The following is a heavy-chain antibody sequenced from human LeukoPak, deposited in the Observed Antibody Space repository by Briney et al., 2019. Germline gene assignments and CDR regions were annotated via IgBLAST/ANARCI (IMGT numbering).Heavy chain of an antibody. D-gene: IGHD6-6*01. CDR2: INPNSGGT. Sequence: ASVKISCKASGYTFTGYYMHWVRQAPGQGLEWMGWINPNSGGTNYAQKFQGRVTMTRDTSISTAYMELSRLRSDDTAVYYCARGDSSSSRDSTDYWGQGTLVTVSS. CDR1: GYTFTGYY. CDR3: ARGDSSSSRDSTDY. V-gene: IGHV1-2*02. J-gene: IGHJ4*02.